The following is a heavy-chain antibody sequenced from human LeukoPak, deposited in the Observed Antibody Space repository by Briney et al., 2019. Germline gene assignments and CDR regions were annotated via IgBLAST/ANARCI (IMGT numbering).Heavy chain of an antibody. V-gene: IGHV4-34*01. D-gene: IGHD3-3*01. CDR2: INHSGST. Sequence: KSSETLSLTCAVYGGSFSGYYWSWIRQPPGKGLEWIGEINHSGSTNYNPSLKSRVTISVDTSKNQFSLKLSSVTAADTAVYYCARKLRFLEWLPRGWFDPWGQGTLVTVSS. CDR1: GGSFSGYY. J-gene: IGHJ5*02. CDR3: ARKLRFLEWLPRGWFDP.